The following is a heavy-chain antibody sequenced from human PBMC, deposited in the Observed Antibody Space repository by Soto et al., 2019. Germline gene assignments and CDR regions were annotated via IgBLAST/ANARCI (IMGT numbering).Heavy chain of an antibody. CDR1: GFTFSNAW. D-gene: IGHD6-19*01. Sequence: EVQLVESGGGLVQPGGSLRLSCAASGFTFSNAWMSWVRQAPGKGLEWVGRIKHKSDGGTADYAAPVKGRFTISRDDSKNTLYLQMNSLKTDDTAVYYCTTAPVAGPGPWYFDLWGRGTLVTVSS. CDR3: TTAPVAGPGPWYFDL. J-gene: IGHJ2*01. V-gene: IGHV3-15*01. CDR2: IKHKSDGGTA.